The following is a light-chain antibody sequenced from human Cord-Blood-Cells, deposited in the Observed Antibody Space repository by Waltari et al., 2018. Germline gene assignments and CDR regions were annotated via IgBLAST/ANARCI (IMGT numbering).Light chain of an antibody. CDR1: HSVSSN. Sequence: EIVMTQSPATLSVSPGERATLSCRASHSVSSNLAWYQQKPGQAPRLLIYGASNRATGIPARFSGSGSGTEFTLTISSLQSEDFAVYYCQQYNNWPYTFGQGTKLEIK. J-gene: IGKJ2*01. V-gene: IGKV3-15*01. CDR2: GAS. CDR3: QQYNNWPYT.